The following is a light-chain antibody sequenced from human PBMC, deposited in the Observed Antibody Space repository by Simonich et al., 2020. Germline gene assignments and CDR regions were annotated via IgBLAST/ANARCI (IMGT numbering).Light chain of an antibody. Sequence: DMVMTQTPLPLSVPPGQPPSIPGNCSQTLLHSVGKTYLYGYLRKPGQSPQLLIYEVSNRFSGVPDRFSGSGSGTDFTLKISRVEAEDVGVYYCMQSIQLPFTFGPGTKVDIK. CDR3: MQSIQLPFT. J-gene: IGKJ3*01. CDR2: EVS. V-gene: IGKV2D-29*02. CDR1: QTLLHSVGKTY.